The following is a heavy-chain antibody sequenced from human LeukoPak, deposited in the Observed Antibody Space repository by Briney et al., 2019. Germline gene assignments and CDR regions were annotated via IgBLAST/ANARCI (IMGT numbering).Heavy chain of an antibody. V-gene: IGHV4-30-4*08. Sequence: SETLSLTCTVSGGSISSGDYYWSWIRQPPGKGLEWIGYIYYSGSTYYNPSLKSRVTISVDTSKNQFSLKLSSVTAADTAVYFCARVKASFDSCAYYYAPYYFDYWGQGTLVTVSS. CDR2: IYYSGST. D-gene: IGHD3-22*01. CDR1: GGSISSGDYY. CDR3: ARVKASFDSCAYYYAPYYFDY. J-gene: IGHJ4*02.